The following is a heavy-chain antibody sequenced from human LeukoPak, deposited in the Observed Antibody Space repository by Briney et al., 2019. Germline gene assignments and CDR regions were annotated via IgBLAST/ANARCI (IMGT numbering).Heavy chain of an antibody. D-gene: IGHD3-10*01. J-gene: IGHJ5*02. V-gene: IGHV3-7*01. CDR3: AREGDYGSGSYFWFDP. Sequence: PGGSLRLSCAASGFTFNSYWMSWVRQAPGKGLEWVANIKQDGSEKYYVDSVKGRFTTSRDNAKNSLYLQMNSLRAEDTAVYYCAREGDYGSGSYFWFDPWGQGTLVTVSS. CDR2: IKQDGSEK. CDR1: GFTFNSYW.